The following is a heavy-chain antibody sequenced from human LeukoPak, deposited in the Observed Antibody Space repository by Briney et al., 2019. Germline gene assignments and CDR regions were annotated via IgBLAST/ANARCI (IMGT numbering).Heavy chain of an antibody. V-gene: IGHV3-7*01. CDR3: ARDWYNNSDAFDL. CDR1: GFTFSNSW. Sequence: GGSLRLSCAASGFTFSNSWMSWVRQAPGKGLEWVANIKQDGSEKYYVDSVKGRFTISRDNAKKSLYLQMNSLRAEDTAVYYCARDWYNNSDAFDLWGQGTMVTVSS. CDR2: IKQDGSEK. J-gene: IGHJ3*01. D-gene: IGHD4-11*01.